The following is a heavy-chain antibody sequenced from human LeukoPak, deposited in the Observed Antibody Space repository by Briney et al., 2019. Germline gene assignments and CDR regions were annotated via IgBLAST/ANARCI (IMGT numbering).Heavy chain of an antibody. J-gene: IGHJ5*02. CDR1: GGSISSSSYY. D-gene: IGHD4-11*01. CDR2: IYYSGST. V-gene: IGHV4-39*07. CDR3: ARVGVGYSNYPAVRYNWFDP. Sequence: SETLSLTCTVSGGSISSSSYYWGWIRQPPGKGLEWIGSIYYSGSTYYNPSLKSRVTISVDTSKNQFSLKLSSVTVADTAVYYCARVGVGYSNYPAVRYNWFDPWGQGTLVTVSS.